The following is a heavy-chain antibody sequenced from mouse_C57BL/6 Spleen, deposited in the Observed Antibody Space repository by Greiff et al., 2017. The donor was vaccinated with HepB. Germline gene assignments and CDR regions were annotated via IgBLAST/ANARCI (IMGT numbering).Heavy chain of an antibody. D-gene: IGHD2-5*01. CDR2: ISDGGSYT. J-gene: IGHJ2*01. CDR1: GFTFSSYA. V-gene: IGHV5-4*01. CDR3: ARDQDSNLFDY. Sequence: EVKLVESGGGLVKPGGSLKLSCAASGFTFSSYAMSWVRQTPEKRLEWVATISDGGSYTYYPDNVKGRFTISRDNAKNNLYLQMSHLKSEDTAMYYCARDQDSNLFDYWGQGTTLTVSS.